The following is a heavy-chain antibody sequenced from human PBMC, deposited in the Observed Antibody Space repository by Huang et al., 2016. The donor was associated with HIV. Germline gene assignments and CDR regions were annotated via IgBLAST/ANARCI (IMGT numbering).Heavy chain of an antibody. D-gene: IGHD1-1*01. J-gene: IGHJ3*02. CDR3: ARERMMSWLDDHDAFDI. CDR1: GGSFSGYY. V-gene: IGHV4-34*01. Sequence: QVQLQQWGAGLLKPSETLSLTCDVYGGSFSGYYWSWIRQSPGKGREWIGEINHTGSTNYNPALKSRLTISVDTSKNQFSLKLSSVTAADTAVYYCARERMMSWLDDHDAFDIWGQGTMVTVSS. CDR2: INHTGST.